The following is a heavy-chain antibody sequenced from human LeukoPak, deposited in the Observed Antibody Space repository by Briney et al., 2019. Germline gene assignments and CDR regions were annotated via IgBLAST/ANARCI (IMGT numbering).Heavy chain of an antibody. D-gene: IGHD4-17*01. CDR2: MSHSGST. Sequence: SETLSLTCSVSGGSISNNYWSWIRQPPGKGLEWIAYMSHSGSTKYNPSLKSRVTISLDTSKNQFSLKLSSVTAADTAVYYCARHSDYGHDVFDYWGQGTLVTVSS. CDR1: GGSISNNY. J-gene: IGHJ4*02. CDR3: ARHSDYGHDVFDY. V-gene: IGHV4-59*08.